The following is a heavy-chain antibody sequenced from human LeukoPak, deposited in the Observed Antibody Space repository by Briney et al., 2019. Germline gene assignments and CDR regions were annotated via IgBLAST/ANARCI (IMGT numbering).Heavy chain of an antibody. CDR1: GFAFNNYV. D-gene: IGHD6-13*01. CDR2: ISGSGDST. CDR3: ARVYSSSWSYFDY. J-gene: IGHJ4*02. V-gene: IGHV3-23*01. Sequence: GGSLRLSCAASGFAFNNYVMTWVRQAPGKGLDWFSAISGSGDSTYYADSVKGRFTISRDNAKNSLYLQMSSLRAEDTAMYYCARVYSSSWSYFDYWGQGTLVTVSS.